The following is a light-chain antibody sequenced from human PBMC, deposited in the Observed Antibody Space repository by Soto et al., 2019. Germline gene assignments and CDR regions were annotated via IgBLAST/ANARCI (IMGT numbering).Light chain of an antibody. Sequence: DGRRTQSPNTLSSSVGDRVPITCRASQRISSWLAWYQQKPGKAPKLLIYKASTLKSGVPSRFSGSGSGTEFTLTISSLQSEDFAVYYCQQYNNWPPITFGQGTRLAI. CDR3: QQYNNWPPIT. V-gene: IGKV1-5*03. CDR2: KAS. J-gene: IGKJ5*01. CDR1: QRISSW.